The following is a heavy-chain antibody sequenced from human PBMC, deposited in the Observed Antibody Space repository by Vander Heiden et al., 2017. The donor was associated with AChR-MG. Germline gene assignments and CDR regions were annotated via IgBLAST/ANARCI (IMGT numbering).Heavy chain of an antibody. V-gene: IGHV3-7*01. J-gene: IGHJ4*02. Sequence: EVQLVESGGGLVQPGGSLRLSCAASGFTFSSYWMSWVRQAPGKGLEWVANIKQDGSEKYYVDSVKGRFTISRDNAKNSLHLQMNFMRAEDTAVYYCVPYEGSLVGFRFDYWGQGTLVTVSS. CDR3: VPYEGSLVGFRFDY. CDR2: IKQDGSEK. CDR1: GFTFSSYW. D-gene: IGHD5-12*01.